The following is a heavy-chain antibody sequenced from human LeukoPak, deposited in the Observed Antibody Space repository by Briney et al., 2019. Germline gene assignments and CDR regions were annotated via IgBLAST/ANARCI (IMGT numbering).Heavy chain of an antibody. CDR3: ARGIGAAAHFYYYYYYYMDV. D-gene: IGHD6-13*01. Sequence: GASVKVSCKASGYTFTSYDINWVRQATGQGLEWMGWMNPNSGNTGYAQKFQGRVTMTRNTSISTAYMELSGLRSEDTAVYYCARGIGAAAHFYYYYYYYMDVWGKRTTVTVSS. J-gene: IGHJ6*03. CDR1: GYTFTSYD. V-gene: IGHV1-8*01. CDR2: MNPNSGNT.